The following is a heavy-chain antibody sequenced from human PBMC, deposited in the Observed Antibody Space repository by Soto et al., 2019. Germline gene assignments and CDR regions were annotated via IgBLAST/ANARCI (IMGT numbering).Heavy chain of an antibody. CDR3: VSWGIAAAH. V-gene: IGHV1-8*01. CDR1: GYTFTSYD. Sequence: QVQLVQSGAEVKKPGASVKVSCKASGYTFTSYDINWVRQATGQGLEWMGWMNPNSGNTGYAQKFQGRVIMTRNTSISTVYMELSSLRSEDSAVYYCVSWGIAAAHWGPGTLVTVSS. CDR2: MNPNSGNT. D-gene: IGHD6-13*01. J-gene: IGHJ4*02.